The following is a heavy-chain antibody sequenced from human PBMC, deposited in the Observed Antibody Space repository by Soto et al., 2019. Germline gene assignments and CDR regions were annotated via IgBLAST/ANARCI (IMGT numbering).Heavy chain of an antibody. D-gene: IGHD3-3*01. CDR1: GFSFSDHY. V-gene: IGHV3-11*01. Sequence: KPGGSLRLSCGASGFSFSDHYMTWIRQAPGKGLEWVSYISGSGTTIYYTDSVKGRFTVSRDNAKNSVYLQMNSLRAEDTAVYYCAGDVHYYTSAYWGQGTLVTVSS. CDR2: ISGSGTTI. CDR3: AGDVHYYTSAY. J-gene: IGHJ4*02.